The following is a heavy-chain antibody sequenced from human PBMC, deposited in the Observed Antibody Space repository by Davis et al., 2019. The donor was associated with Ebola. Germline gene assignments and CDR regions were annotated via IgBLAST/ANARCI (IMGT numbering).Heavy chain of an antibody. CDR1: GFTFSSYA. D-gene: IGHD4-11*01. CDR2: ISGSGGST. Sequence: PGGSLRLSCAVSGFTFSSYAMSWVRQAPGKGLEWVSAISGSGGSTYYADSVKGRFTISRDNSKNTLYLQMNSLRAEDTAVYYCAKGPGGVTTGAPDGYWGQGTLVTVSS. V-gene: IGHV3-23*01. CDR3: AKGPGGVTTGAPDGY. J-gene: IGHJ4*02.